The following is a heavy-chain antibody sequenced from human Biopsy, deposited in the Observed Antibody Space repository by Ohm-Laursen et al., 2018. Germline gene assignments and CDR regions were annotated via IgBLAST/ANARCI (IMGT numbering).Heavy chain of an antibody. Sequence: KISCKAPTGTFNSYGIIWVRQAHGQGLEWMGRIIPILRTTAYAQTFLGRVTITADSPTSTVDMELTSLTSDDTAVYFCAREAIGYQLPCDDWGQGTLVTVSS. V-gene: IGHV1-69*11. CDR2: IIPILRTT. D-gene: IGHD2-2*01. J-gene: IGHJ4*02. CDR3: AREAIGYQLPCDD. CDR1: TGTFNSYG.